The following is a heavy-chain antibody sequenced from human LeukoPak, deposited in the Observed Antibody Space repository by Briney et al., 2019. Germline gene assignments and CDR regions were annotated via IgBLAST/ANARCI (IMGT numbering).Heavy chain of an antibody. V-gene: IGHV1-2*02. D-gene: IGHD3-3*01. CDR3: AGDLEGPHYDFWSGHGT. CDR2: INPNSGGT. J-gene: IGHJ5*02. Sequence: ASVKVSCKASGYTFTGYYMHWVRQAPGQGLEWMGWINPNSGGTNYAQKFQGRVTMTRDTSISTAYMELSRLRSDDTAVYYCAGDLEGPHYDFWSGHGTWGQGTLVTVSS. CDR1: GYTFTGYY.